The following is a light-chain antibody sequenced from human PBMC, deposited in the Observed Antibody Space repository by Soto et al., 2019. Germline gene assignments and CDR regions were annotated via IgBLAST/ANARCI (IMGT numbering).Light chain of an antibody. V-gene: IGKV1D-8*02. Sequence: AIWLPEATSFISASTGDSVTISCRMSQGISSYLAWYQQKPGKAPELLIYAASTLQSGVPSRFSGSGSGTDFTLTICCLQSEDFATYYCQLHYSLSCTFGQGTKVDIK. CDR3: QLHYSLSCT. J-gene: IGKJ1*01. CDR1: QGISSY. CDR2: AAS.